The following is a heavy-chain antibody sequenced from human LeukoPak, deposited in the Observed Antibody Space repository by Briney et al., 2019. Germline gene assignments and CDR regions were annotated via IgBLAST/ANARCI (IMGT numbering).Heavy chain of an antibody. J-gene: IGHJ4*02. CDR2: ISGSGSYI. CDR3: ARHDSSGYYSFDY. V-gene: IGHV3-21*04. Sequence: GGSLRLSCAASGLTFSSFTMNCVRQAPGKGLEWVSSISGSGSYIYYADSVKGRFTISRDNAKNSLYLQMNSLRAEDTAVYYCARHDSSGYYSFDYWGQGTLVTVSS. CDR1: GLTFSSFT. D-gene: IGHD3-22*01.